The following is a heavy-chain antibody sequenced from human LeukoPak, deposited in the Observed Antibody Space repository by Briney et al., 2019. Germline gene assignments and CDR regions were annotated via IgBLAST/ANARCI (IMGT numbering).Heavy chain of an antibody. CDR2: MNPNSGNT. CDR3: ARGNRRRTLDI. J-gene: IGHJ3*02. CDR1: GYTFPSYD. D-gene: IGHD1-7*01. V-gene: IGHV1-8*01. Sequence: SVTVSFQASGYTFPSYDMDWVRPASGQGLEWMGWMNPNSGNTGYAQKFQGRVTMTRNTSISTAYMELSSLRSEDTAVYYCARGNRRRTLDIWGQGTMVTVSS.